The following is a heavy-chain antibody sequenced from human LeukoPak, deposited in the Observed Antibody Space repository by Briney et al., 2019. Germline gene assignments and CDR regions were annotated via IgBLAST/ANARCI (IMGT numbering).Heavy chain of an antibody. CDR2: MYTSGPA. CDR1: GDSIDSYF. J-gene: IGHJ4*02. V-gene: IGHV4-59*13. D-gene: IGHD3-16*01. CDR3: AALPYTTAWREY. Sequence: SETLSLTCTLSGDSIDSYFWTWIRQPRGKRPEWIGYMYTSGPANYNPSLKGRVTISGDTSTNVFSLNAMSVTAADTAIYYCAALPYTTAWREYWGQGTLVTVSS.